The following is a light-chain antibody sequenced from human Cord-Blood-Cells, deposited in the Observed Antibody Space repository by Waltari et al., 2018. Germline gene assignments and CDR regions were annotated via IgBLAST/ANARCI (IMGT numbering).Light chain of an antibody. J-gene: IGLJ2*01. CDR2: DVS. Sequence: QSALTQPASVSGSPGQSITISCTGTSSHVGGYNYVSCYQQHPGKAPKLMIYDVSKRPSGVSNRFSGSKSGNTASLTISGLQAEDEADYYCSSYTSSSTVFGGGTKLTVL. V-gene: IGLV2-14*01. CDR3: SSYTSSSTV. CDR1: SSHVGGYNY.